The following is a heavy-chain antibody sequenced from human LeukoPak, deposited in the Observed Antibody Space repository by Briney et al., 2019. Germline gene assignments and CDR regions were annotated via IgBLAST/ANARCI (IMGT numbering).Heavy chain of an antibody. CDR3: ARGAHYYGSGSYIPYYYYYYMDV. CDR2: IYHSGST. J-gene: IGHJ6*03. V-gene: IGHV4-38-2*01. CDR1: GYSISSGYY. D-gene: IGHD3-10*01. Sequence: SETLSLTCAVSGYSISSGYYWGWIRQPPGKGLEWIGSIYHSGSTYYNPSLKSRVTISVDTSKNQFSLKLSSVTAADTAVYYCARGAHYYGSGSYIPYYYYYYMDVWGKGTTVTVSS.